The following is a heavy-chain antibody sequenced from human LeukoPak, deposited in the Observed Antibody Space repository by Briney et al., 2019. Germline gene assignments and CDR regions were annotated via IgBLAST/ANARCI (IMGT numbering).Heavy chain of an antibody. Sequence: PGGSLRLSCAASGFTFSTYAMTWVRQAPGKGLEWVSSVTDSGGNTYYADSVKGRFTISRDNSKNTLYLEMNSLRAEDTAVYYCARNQGYLRHYFDYWGQGTLVTVSS. CDR1: GFTFSTYA. D-gene: IGHD6-13*01. CDR3: ARNQGYLRHYFDY. V-gene: IGHV3-23*01. CDR2: VTDSGGNT. J-gene: IGHJ4*02.